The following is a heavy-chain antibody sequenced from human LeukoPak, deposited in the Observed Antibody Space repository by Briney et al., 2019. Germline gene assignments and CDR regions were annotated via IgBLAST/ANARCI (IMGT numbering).Heavy chain of an antibody. Sequence: GGSLRLSCAASGFTSSNYDMHWVRQATGKGLEWVSGIGTAGDIYYPGSVKGRFTISRENAKNSLYLQMNSLRAGDTAVYYCARDTAAYYYDSSGYYYGYWGQGTLVTVSS. CDR3: ARDTAAYYYDSSGYYYGY. J-gene: IGHJ4*02. CDR1: GFTSSNYD. CDR2: IGTAGDI. D-gene: IGHD3-22*01. V-gene: IGHV3-13*01.